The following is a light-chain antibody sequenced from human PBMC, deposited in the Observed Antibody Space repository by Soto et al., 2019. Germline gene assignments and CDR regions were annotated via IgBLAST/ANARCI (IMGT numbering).Light chain of an antibody. CDR2: KAS. V-gene: IGKV1-5*03. CDR1: QTISSS. Sequence: DIKMTQFPPTLSASIGDRVTITCRASQTISSSLAWYQQKPGKAPKLLIYKASTLETGVPSRFSGSGSGTEFTLTISSLQPDDFATYYSQQYDSYSPYTFGQGTRLELK. J-gene: IGKJ2*01. CDR3: QQYDSYSPYT.